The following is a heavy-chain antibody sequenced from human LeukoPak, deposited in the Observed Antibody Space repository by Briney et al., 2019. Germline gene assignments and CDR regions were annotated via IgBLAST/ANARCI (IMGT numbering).Heavy chain of an antibody. V-gene: IGHV3-53*01. CDR3: ARVSYGSGSYLDY. CDR1: GFTVSSNY. J-gene: IGHJ4*02. D-gene: IGHD3-10*01. CDR2: IYSGGST. Sequence: GGSLRLSWAASGFTVSSNYMSWVRQAPGKGLEWVSVIYSGGSTYYADSVKGRFTISRDNSKNTLYLQMNSLRAEDTAVYYCARVSYGSGSYLDYWGQGTLVTVSS.